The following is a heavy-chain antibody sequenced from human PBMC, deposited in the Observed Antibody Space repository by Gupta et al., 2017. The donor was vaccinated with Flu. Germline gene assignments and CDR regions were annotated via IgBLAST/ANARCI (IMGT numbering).Heavy chain of an antibody. Sequence: TFSSYSMNWVRQAPGKGLEWVSSISSSSSYIYYADSVKGRFTISRDNAKNSLYLQMNSLRAEDTAVYYCARDRAFDYWGQGTLVAVSS. CDR3: ARDRAFDY. J-gene: IGHJ4*02. V-gene: IGHV3-21*01. CDR2: ISSSSSYI. CDR1: TFSSYS.